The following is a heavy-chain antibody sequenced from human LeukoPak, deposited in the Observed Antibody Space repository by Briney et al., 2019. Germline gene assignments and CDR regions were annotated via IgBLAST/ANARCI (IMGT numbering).Heavy chain of an antibody. D-gene: IGHD3-9*01. CDR3: ARARYYDILTGYYSYLDY. V-gene: IGHV4-59*01. CDR1: GGSISSYY. J-gene: IGHJ4*02. CDR2: IYYSGST. Sequence: SETLSLTCTVSGGSISSYYWSWIRQPPGKGLEWIGYIYYSGSTNYNPSLKSRVTISVDTSKNQFSLKLSSVTAADTAVYYCARARYYDILTGYYSYLDYWGQGTLVTVSS.